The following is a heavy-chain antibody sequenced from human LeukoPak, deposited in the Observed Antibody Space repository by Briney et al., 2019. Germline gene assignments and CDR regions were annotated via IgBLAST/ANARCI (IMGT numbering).Heavy chain of an antibody. Sequence: SETLSLTCAVYGGSFSGYYWSWIRQPPGKGLEWIGEINHSGSTNYNPSLKSRVTISVDTSKNQFSLKLSSVTAADTAVYYCASSRPAAIYVWGQGTLVTVSS. CDR1: GGSFSGYY. CDR3: ASSRPAAIYV. D-gene: IGHD2-2*01. J-gene: IGHJ4*02. V-gene: IGHV4-34*01. CDR2: INHSGST.